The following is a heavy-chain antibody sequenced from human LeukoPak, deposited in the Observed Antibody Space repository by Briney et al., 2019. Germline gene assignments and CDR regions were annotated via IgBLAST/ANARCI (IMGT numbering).Heavy chain of an antibody. CDR2: ISGSGDST. J-gene: IGHJ4*02. V-gene: IGHV3-23*01. Sequence: GGSLRLSCAASGFVFNNYAMSWVRQAPGKGLEWVSAISGSGDSTHYADSVKGRFTISRDNSKNTLYLQMNSLRAEDTAVYYCARDSGYSYGLFHWGQGTLVTVSS. CDR3: ARDSGYSYGLFH. CDR1: GFVFNNYA. D-gene: IGHD5-18*01.